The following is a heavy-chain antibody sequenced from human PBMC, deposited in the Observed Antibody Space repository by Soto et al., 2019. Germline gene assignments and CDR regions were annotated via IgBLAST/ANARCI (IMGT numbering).Heavy chain of an antibody. D-gene: IGHD4-17*01. CDR2: INAGNGNT. Sequence: DSVQVSCKASGYTFTSYAMHWVRQAPGQRLEWMGWINAGNGNTKYSQKFQGRVTITRDTSASTAYMEPSSLRSEDTAVYYCASSTPDYGDHEGAYYYYYRMDVCGQGNTVTVYS. CDR3: ASSTPDYGDHEGAYYYYYRMDV. CDR1: GYTFTSYA. J-gene: IGHJ6*02. V-gene: IGHV1-3*01.